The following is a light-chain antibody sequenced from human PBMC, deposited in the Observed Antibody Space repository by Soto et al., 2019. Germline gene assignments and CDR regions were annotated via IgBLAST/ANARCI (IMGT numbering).Light chain of an antibody. V-gene: IGKV3-20*01. J-gene: IGKJ2*02. CDR1: QSVSSLY. Sequence: EIVLTQSPGTLSLSPGERATLSCRASQSVSSLYLAWYHQKPDQAPRLLIYGASNRDTAIPDRVSGSGSGTAFTLTISRLEPEDFAVYYCQHYGSTPCTFGQGTKLEIK. CDR2: GAS. CDR3: QHYGSTPCT.